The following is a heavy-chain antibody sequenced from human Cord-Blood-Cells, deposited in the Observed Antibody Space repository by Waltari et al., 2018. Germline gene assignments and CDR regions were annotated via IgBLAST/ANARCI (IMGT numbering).Heavy chain of an antibody. CDR1: GYTFTGYY. V-gene: IGHV1-2*04. Sequence: QVQLVQSGAEVKKPGASVKVSCKASGYTFTGYYMHWVRQAPGQGLEWMGWINPNSGGTNYAQKFQGWVTMTRDTSISTAYMELSRLRSDDTAVYYCARGIGVGATHYYGMDVWGQGTTVTVSS. J-gene: IGHJ6*02. D-gene: IGHD1-26*01. CDR2: INPNSGGT. CDR3: ARGIGVGATHYYGMDV.